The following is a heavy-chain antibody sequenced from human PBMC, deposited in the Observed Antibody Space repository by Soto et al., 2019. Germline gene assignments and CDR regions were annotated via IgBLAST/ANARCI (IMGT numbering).Heavy chain of an antibody. Sequence: SETLSLTCAVSGYSISSGYYWGWIRQPPGKGLEWIGSIYHSGSTYYNPSLKSRVTISVDTSKNQFSLKLSSVTAADTAVYYCARPIVARAHDAFDIWGQGTMVTVSS. J-gene: IGHJ3*02. CDR1: GYSISSGYY. V-gene: IGHV4-38-2*01. D-gene: IGHD3-22*01. CDR3: ARPIVARAHDAFDI. CDR2: IYHSGST.